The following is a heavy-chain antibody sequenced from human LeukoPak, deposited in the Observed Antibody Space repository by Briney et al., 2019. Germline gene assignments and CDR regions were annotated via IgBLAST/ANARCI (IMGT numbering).Heavy chain of an antibody. CDR3: AKRGHYSLNWYHYFDY. J-gene: IGHJ4*02. D-gene: IGHD6-13*01. CDR2: IASSGGSQ. Sequence: GGSLRLSCAASGFTFTTYGLHWVRQAPGKGVEWAAPIASSGGSQYYADSVKGRFTISRDNSKNTLFLQMNSLRPDDTAVYYCAKRGHYSLNWYHYFDYWGQGTLVTVSS. CDR1: GFTFTTYG. V-gene: IGHV3-30*18.